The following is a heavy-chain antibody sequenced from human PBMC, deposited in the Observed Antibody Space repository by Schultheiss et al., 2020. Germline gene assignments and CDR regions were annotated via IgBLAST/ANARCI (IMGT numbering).Heavy chain of an antibody. CDR2: IYHSGST. D-gene: IGHD6-13*01. J-gene: IGHJ4*02. CDR3: ARAAAGTGNFAY. V-gene: IGHV4-34*01. CDR1: GGSFSGYY. Sequence: SETLSLTCAVYGGSFSGYYWSWVRQSPEKGLEWIGNIYHSGSTYYNPSLKSRVTISVDTSKNQFSLKLSSVTAADTAVYYCARAAAGTGNFAYWGQGTLVTVSS.